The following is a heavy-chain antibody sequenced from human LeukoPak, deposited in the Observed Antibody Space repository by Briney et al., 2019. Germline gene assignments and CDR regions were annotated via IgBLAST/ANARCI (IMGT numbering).Heavy chain of an antibody. CDR1: GFTFSTYS. D-gene: IGHD2-2*01. V-gene: IGHV3-48*02. CDR2: ISSSSSII. J-gene: IGHJ4*02. Sequence: PGGSLRLSCAASGFTFSTYSLSWVRQAPGKGLEWVSYISSSSSIIYYADSVKGRFTISRDNAKNSLYLQMNSLRDEDTAVYYCARDGTYCSSSSCYRGYFDYWGQGALVTVSS. CDR3: ARDGTYCSSSSCYRGYFDY.